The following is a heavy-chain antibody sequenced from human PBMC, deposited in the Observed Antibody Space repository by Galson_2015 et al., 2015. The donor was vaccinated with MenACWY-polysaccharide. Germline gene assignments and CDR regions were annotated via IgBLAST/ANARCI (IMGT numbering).Heavy chain of an antibody. CDR3: ARVLAPGRGGGVYYYMDV. CDR1: GFTFSSYS. J-gene: IGHJ6*03. D-gene: IGHD1-26*01. V-gene: IGHV3-21*04. Sequence: SLTLSCAGTGFTFSSYSMNWVRQAPGKGLEWGSSIRSRRRYMYYADSVKGRFTIYRDNAKNSLYLQMNSLRAEDTAVYYCARVLAPGRGGGVYYYMDVWGKGTTVTVSS. CDR2: IRSRRRYM.